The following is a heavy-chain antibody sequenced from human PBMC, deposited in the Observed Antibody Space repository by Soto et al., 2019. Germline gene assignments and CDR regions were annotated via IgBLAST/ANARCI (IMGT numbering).Heavy chain of an antibody. CDR2: ISYDGSNK. Sequence: VQLVESGGGLVKPGGSLRLSCAASGFTFSSYAMHWVRQAPGKGLEWVAVISYDGSNKYYADSVKGRFTISRDNSKNTLYLQMNSLRAEDTAVYYCARELLRITMIVVVRSDAFDIWGQGTMVTVSS. D-gene: IGHD3-22*01. V-gene: IGHV3-30-3*01. CDR1: GFTFSSYA. CDR3: ARELLRITMIVVVRSDAFDI. J-gene: IGHJ3*02.